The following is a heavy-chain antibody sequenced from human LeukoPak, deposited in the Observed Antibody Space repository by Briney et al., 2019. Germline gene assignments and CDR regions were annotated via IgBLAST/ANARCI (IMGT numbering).Heavy chain of an antibody. D-gene: IGHD1-26*01. Sequence: PSETLSLTCAVYGGSFSGYYWGWIRQPPGEGLQWIGSIYYSGNTYYNSSLKSRVTISVDKSKNQFSLKLSSVTAADTAVYYCARAWEPNWFDPWGQGTLVTVSS. CDR1: GGSFSGYY. CDR2: IYYSGNT. CDR3: ARAWEPNWFDP. V-gene: IGHV4-34*01. J-gene: IGHJ5*02.